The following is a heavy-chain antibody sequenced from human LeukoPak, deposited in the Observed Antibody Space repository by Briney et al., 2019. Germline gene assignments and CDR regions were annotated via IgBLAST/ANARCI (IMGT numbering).Heavy chain of an antibody. Sequence: GGSLRLSCEASGFSFSTYWMSWVRQAPGKGLECVANIKQDGSEKNYVDSVKGRFTISRDNAKNSLYLQVNSLRVEDTAVYYCARGKGYFDPWGQETLVTVSS. CDR3: ARGKGYFDP. CDR2: IKQDGSEK. D-gene: IGHD2-2*01. J-gene: IGHJ5*02. CDR1: GFSFSTYW. V-gene: IGHV3-7*01.